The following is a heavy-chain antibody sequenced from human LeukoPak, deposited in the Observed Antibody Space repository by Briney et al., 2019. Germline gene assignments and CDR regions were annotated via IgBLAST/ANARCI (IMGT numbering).Heavy chain of an antibody. CDR2: IYYSGST. CDR3: ARNKLISAFDI. Sequence: SETLSLTCTVSGGSISSHYWSWIRQPPGKGLEWIGYIYYSGSTNYNPSLKSRVTISVDASKNQFSLKLSSVTAADTAVYYWARNKLISAFDIWGQGTMVTVSS. V-gene: IGHV4-59*11. D-gene: IGHD1-26*01. CDR1: GGSISSHY. J-gene: IGHJ3*02.